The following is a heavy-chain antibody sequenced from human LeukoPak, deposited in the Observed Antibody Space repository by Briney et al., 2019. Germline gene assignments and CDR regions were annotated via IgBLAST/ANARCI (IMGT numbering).Heavy chain of an antibody. Sequence: SETLSLTCTVSGDSVTSDRYHWVWIRQPPGKGREAIVYIYYTGTTKQNPSLKSRVTLSVDTSKNPFSLQLSSVTAADTAVYYCARDTRGYYDSSGHFDYWGQGTLVTVSS. CDR2: IYYTGTT. CDR1: GDSVTSDRYH. D-gene: IGHD3-22*01. CDR3: ARDTRGYYDSSGHFDY. J-gene: IGHJ4*02. V-gene: IGHV4-61*01.